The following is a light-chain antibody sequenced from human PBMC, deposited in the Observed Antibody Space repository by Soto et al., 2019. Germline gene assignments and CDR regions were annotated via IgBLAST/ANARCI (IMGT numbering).Light chain of an antibody. CDR3: QQYGSSPFT. J-gene: IGKJ3*01. CDR2: GAS. V-gene: IGKV3-20*01. Sequence: EIVLTQSPGTLSLSPGERATLSCRPSQSVSGSCLAWYQQKPGQAPRLLTYGASSRATGIPDRFSGSGSGTDFTLTISRLEPEDFAVYYCQQYGSSPFTFGPGTKVDIK. CDR1: QSVSGSC.